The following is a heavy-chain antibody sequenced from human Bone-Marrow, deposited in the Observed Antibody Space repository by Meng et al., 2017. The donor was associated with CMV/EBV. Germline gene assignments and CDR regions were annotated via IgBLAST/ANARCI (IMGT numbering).Heavy chain of an antibody. D-gene: IGHD2-2*01. Sequence: ASVKVSCKASGYTFTGYYMHWVRQAPGQGLEWMGWINPNSGGTNYAQKFQGRVTMTRDTSISTAYMELSRLRSDDTAVYYCASEYCSSTSCYGFDPWGQGTLVTVYS. CDR2: INPNSGGT. J-gene: IGHJ5*02. CDR1: GYTFTGYY. CDR3: ASEYCSSTSCYGFDP. V-gene: IGHV1-2*02.